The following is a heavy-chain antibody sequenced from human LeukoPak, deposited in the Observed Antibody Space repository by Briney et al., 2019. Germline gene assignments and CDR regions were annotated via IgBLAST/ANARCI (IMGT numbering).Heavy chain of an antibody. CDR3: ASLRGSGYSRIDY. D-gene: IGHD3-22*01. Sequence: PSETLSLTCVVSSYSISSGYYWGWIRQPPGKGLEWIGEINHSGSTNYNPSLKSRVTISVDTSKNQFSLKLSSVTAADTAVYYCASLRGSGYSRIDYWGQGTLVTVSS. CDR1: SYSISSGYY. CDR2: INHSGST. V-gene: IGHV4-38-2*01. J-gene: IGHJ4*02.